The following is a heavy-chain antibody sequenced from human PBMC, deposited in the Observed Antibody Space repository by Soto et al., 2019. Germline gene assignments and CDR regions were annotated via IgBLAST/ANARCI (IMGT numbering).Heavy chain of an antibody. J-gene: IGHJ4*02. CDR1: GGSISSGGYY. Sequence: QVQLQESGPGLVKPSQTLSLTCTVSGGSISSGGYYWSWIRQHPGKGLEWIGYIYYSGSTYYNPSLKSRVTISVDTSKNQFSLKLSSVTAADTAMYYCARVHYDILTGYYSFDYWGQGTLVTVSS. D-gene: IGHD3-9*01. CDR2: IYYSGST. CDR3: ARVHYDILTGYYSFDY. V-gene: IGHV4-31*03.